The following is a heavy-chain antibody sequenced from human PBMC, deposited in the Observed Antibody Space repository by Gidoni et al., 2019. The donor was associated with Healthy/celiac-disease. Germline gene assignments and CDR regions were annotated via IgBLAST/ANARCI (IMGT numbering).Heavy chain of an antibody. Sequence: EVQLVESGGGLVQPGGSLRLSCAASGFTFSRYWMSWVRQAPGKGLEWVANIKQDGSEKYYVDSVKGRFTISRDNAKNSLYLQMNSLRAEDTAVYYCARDGGRNSSGEQSSLDYWGQGTLVTVSS. V-gene: IGHV3-7*03. CDR2: IKQDGSEK. J-gene: IGHJ4*02. CDR1: GFTFSRYW. CDR3: ARDGGRNSSGEQSSLDY. D-gene: IGHD6-19*01.